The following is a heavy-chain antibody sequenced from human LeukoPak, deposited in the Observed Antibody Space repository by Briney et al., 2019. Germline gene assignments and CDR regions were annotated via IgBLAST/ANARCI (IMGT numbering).Heavy chain of an antibody. CDR1: GFTFSSYA. J-gene: IGHJ4*02. Sequence: QSGGSLRLSCAASGFTFSSYAMSWVRQAPGKGLEWVSAISGSGGSTYYADSVKGRFTISRDNSKNTLYLQMNSLRAEDTAVYYCASTDSSGWSGIDYWGQGTLVTVSS. CDR3: ASTDSSGWSGIDY. CDR2: ISGSGGST. V-gene: IGHV3-23*01. D-gene: IGHD6-19*01.